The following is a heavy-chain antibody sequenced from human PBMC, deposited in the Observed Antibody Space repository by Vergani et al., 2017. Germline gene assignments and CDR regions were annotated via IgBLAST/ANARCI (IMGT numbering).Heavy chain of an antibody. V-gene: IGHV3-23*01. CDR2: ISGSGGST. D-gene: IGHD5/OR15-5a*01. J-gene: IGHJ4*02. Sequence: EVQLLESGGGLVQPGGSLRLSCSASGFTFSSYAMSWVRQGPGKGLDWVSAISGSGGSTYYADSVKGRFTISRDNSKNTLYMQMNSLRAEDTAVYYCTXGSRGYTVYFFDVWGQGTLATVSS. CDR3: TXGSRGYTVYFFDV. CDR1: GFTFSSYA.